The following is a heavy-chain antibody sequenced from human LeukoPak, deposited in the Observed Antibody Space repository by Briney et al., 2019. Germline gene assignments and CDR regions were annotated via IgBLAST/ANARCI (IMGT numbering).Heavy chain of an antibody. D-gene: IGHD3-10*01. CDR2: LSWNSGSI. CDR1: GFTFDDYG. CDR3: AKASRKLLWFGELTDDAFDI. J-gene: IGHJ3*02. Sequence: GGSLRLSCAAPGFTFDDYGMHWVRPAPGKGLEWVSGLSWNSGSIGYADSVKGRFTISRDNAKNSLYLQMNSLRAEDTALYYCAKASRKLLWFGELTDDAFDIWRQGTMVTVSS. V-gene: IGHV3-9*01.